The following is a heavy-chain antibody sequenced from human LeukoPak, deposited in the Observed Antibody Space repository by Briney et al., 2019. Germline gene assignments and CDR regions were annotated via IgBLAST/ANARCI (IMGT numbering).Heavy chain of an antibody. J-gene: IGHJ4*02. CDR1: GFTFSSYA. Sequence: GGSLRLSCAASGFTFSSYAMSWVRQAPGKGLEWVAVIWYDGSNKYYADSVKGRFTISRDNSKNTLYLQMNSLRAEDTAVYYCAKEGPGPHFDYWGQGTLVTVSS. CDR3: AKEGPGPHFDY. V-gene: IGHV3-33*06. CDR2: IWYDGSNK. D-gene: IGHD1-1*01.